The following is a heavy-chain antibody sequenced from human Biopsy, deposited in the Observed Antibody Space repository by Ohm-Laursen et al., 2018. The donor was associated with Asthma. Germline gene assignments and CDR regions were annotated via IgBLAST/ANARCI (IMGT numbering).Heavy chain of an antibody. CDR2: ISSDGHNK. CDR3: ARESGQDSGGTGAFDR. Sequence: SLRLSCAASGLVFSQSGMHWVRQAPGKGLEWVALISSDGHNKYYKDSVKGRFTISRDNSKLRLYLEINSLRVEDSAVYYCARESGQDSGGTGAFDRWGQGIMVAVSS. CDR1: GLVFSQSG. D-gene: IGHD4-23*01. V-gene: IGHV3-30*03. J-gene: IGHJ3*02.